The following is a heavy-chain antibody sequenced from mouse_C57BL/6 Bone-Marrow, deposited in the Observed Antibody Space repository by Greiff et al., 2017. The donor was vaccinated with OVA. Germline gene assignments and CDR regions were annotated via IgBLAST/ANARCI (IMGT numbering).Heavy chain of an antibody. D-gene: IGHD1-1*01. J-gene: IGHJ2*01. V-gene: IGHV1-55*01. CDR3: SRPSGSPLDD. CDR1: GYTFTSYW. Sequence: QVQLQQPGAELVKPGASVKMSCKASGYTFTSYWITWVKQRPGQGLEWIGDIYPGSGSTNYNEKFKSKATLTVDTSSSTASMQLSSLTSEDSAVYYCSRPSGSPLDDWGQGTTLTVSS. CDR2: IYPGSGST.